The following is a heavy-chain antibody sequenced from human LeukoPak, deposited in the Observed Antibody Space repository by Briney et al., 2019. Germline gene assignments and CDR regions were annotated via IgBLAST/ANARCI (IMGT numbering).Heavy chain of an antibody. D-gene: IGHD2-2*01. V-gene: IGHV3-21*01. CDR1: GFTFSNYY. J-gene: IGHJ5*02. CDR2: ISSSSSYI. Sequence: PGGSLRLSCAASGFTFSNYYMNWVRQAQGKGLEWVSSISSSSSYIYYADSVKGRFTISRDNAKNSLYLQMNSLRAEDTAVYYCAAIRYCSSTSCYLPWGQGTLVTVSS. CDR3: AAIRYCSSTSCYLP.